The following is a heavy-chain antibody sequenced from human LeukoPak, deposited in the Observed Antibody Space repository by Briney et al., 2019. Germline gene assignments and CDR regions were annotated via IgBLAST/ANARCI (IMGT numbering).Heavy chain of an antibody. CDR1: GGSVSSGIDY. V-gene: IGHV4-61*03. CDR2: IFYSGTT. Sequence: PSETLSLTCTVSGGSVSSGIDYWSWIRQPPGKGLEWIGYIFYSGTTNYNPSLKSRVTISVDTSKNHFSLKLSSLTAADTAVYYCARHPELYFFDYWGQGTLVTVSS. J-gene: IGHJ4*02. CDR3: ARHPELYFFDY. D-gene: IGHD3-10*01.